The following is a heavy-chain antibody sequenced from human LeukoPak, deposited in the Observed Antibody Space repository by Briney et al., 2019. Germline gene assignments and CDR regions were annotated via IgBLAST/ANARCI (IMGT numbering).Heavy chain of an antibody. CDR1: GFTFSNYS. D-gene: IGHD6-13*01. J-gene: IGHJ4*02. V-gene: IGHV3-21*01. Sequence: SGGSLRLSCAASGFTFSNYSMNWVRQAPGKGLEWVSSISSTSRYIYCADSLKGRFTISRDNAKNSLYLQMNSLRAEDTAVYYCATEQVAAAGTVLDYWGQGTLVTVSS. CDR3: ATEQVAAAGTVLDY. CDR2: ISSTSRYI.